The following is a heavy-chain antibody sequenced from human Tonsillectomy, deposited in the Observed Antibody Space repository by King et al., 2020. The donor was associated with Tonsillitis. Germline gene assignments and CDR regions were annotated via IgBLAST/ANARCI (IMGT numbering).Heavy chain of an antibody. Sequence: VQLVESGGGLGQPGRSLRLSCTASGFTFGDYAMSWVRQAPGKGLGWVGFIRSKAYGGTTEYAASVRGRFTISRDDSKSIAYLQMNSLKTEDTAVYYCTRAHSSGWYTTGYWGRGTLVTVSS. CDR3: TRAHSSGWYTTGY. CDR1: GFTFGDYA. V-gene: IGHV3-49*04. J-gene: IGHJ4*02. CDR2: IRSKAYGGTT. D-gene: IGHD6-19*01.